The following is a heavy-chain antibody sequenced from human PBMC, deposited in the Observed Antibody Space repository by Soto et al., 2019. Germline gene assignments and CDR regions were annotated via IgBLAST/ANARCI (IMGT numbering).Heavy chain of an antibody. Sequence: QVQLVQSGAEVKKPGSSVKVSCKASGDTFTTNSLNWVRQAPGQGLEWMGGIIPVVGTTKYAQKYQDRVTITGDKSTNTAYMELSSLRSDDTAVYYCARGLLYATTYLDYWGQVTPVTVSS. CDR3: ARGLLYATTYLDY. CDR2: IIPVVGTT. J-gene: IGHJ4*02. CDR1: GDTFTTNS. D-gene: IGHD2-8*01. V-gene: IGHV1-69*06.